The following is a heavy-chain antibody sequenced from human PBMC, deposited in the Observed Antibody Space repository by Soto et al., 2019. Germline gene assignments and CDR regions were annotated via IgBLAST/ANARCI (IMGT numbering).Heavy chain of an antibody. J-gene: IGHJ4*02. V-gene: IGHV3-21*01. CDR3: ARDSAHPIAARPAY. CDR2: ISSSSSYI. D-gene: IGHD6-6*01. Sequence: PGGSLRLSCAASGFTFSSYSMNWVRQAPWKGLEWVSSISSSSSYIYYADSVKGRFTISRDNAKNSLYLQMNSLRAEDTAVYYCARDSAHPIAARPAYWGQGTLVTVSS. CDR1: GFTFSSYS.